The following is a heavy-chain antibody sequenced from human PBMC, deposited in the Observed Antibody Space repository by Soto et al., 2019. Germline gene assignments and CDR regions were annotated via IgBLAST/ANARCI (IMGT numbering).Heavy chain of an antibody. CDR3: ATMYFWKGRTRYCCGIDV. CDR1: GFTFKNHG. D-gene: IGHD3-3*01. CDR2: IWYDGSKQ. J-gene: IGHJ6*02. Sequence: QVQLVESGGGVVQPGRSLRLSCEGSGFTFKNHGIHWVRQAPGKGLEWVGIIWYDGSKQLYADSVQGRLTIYLDYSKYGADLRINTLRWENNVRYYDATMYFWKGRTRYCCGIDVWGLGTTVTVSS. V-gene: IGHV3-33*01.